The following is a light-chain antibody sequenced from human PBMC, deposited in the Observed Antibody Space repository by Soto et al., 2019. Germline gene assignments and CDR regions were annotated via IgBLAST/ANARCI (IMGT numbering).Light chain of an antibody. J-gene: IGKJ5*01. V-gene: IGKV3D-20*02. CDR2: GAS. Sequence: EIVLTQSPGTLSLSPGERATLSCRASQSVSSSYLAWYQQKPGQAPRLLIYGASSRATGIPDRFSGSGSGTDFTLTIGSLEPEDFAVYYCQQRSNWPPITFGQGTRLEIK. CDR1: QSVSSSY. CDR3: QQRSNWPPIT.